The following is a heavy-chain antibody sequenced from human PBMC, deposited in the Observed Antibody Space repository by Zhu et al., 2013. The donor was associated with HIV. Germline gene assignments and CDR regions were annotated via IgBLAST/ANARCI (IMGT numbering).Heavy chain of an antibody. CDR3: ARVLYDYVWGSYRNSDY. V-gene: IGHV1-18*04. J-gene: IGHJ4*02. D-gene: IGHD3-16*02. Sequence: QVQLVQSGAEVKKPGASVRVSCKASGYTFTTYGISWVRQAPGQGLEWMGWISAYNGNTNYAQKLQGRVTMTTDTSTSTAYMELRSLRSDDTAVYYCARVLYDYVWGSYRNSDYWGQGTLVTVSS. CDR2: ISAYNGNT. CDR1: GYTFTTYG.